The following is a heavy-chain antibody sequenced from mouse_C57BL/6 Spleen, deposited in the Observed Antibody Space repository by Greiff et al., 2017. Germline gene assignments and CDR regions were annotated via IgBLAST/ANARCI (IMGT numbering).Heavy chain of an antibody. CDR3: ARDPGGFAY. Sequence: EVKLVESGGGLVKPGGSLKLSCAASGFTFSSYAMSWVRQTPEKRLEWVATISDGGSYTYYPDNVKGRFTISRDNAKNNLYLQMSHLKSEDTAMYYCARDPGGFAYWGQGTLVTVAA. V-gene: IGHV5-4*01. CDR2: ISDGGSYT. J-gene: IGHJ3*01. CDR1: GFTFSSYA.